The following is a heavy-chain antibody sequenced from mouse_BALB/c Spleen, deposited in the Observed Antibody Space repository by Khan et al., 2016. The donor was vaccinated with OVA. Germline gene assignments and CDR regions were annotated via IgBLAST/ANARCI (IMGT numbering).Heavy chain of an antibody. D-gene: IGHD1-1*01. Sequence: EVQLQESGGDLVKPGGSLKLSCAASGFTFSTFGMSWVRQTPDKRLEWVATISTGGSYTYYPDIVKGRFIISRDNAKNTLDLQMSSLKSEDTAMYYCTRLAYYYGSEGFAYWGQGTLVTVSA. J-gene: IGHJ3*01. CDR1: GFTFSTFG. V-gene: IGHV5-6*01. CDR3: TRLAYYYGSEGFAY. CDR2: ISTGGSYT.